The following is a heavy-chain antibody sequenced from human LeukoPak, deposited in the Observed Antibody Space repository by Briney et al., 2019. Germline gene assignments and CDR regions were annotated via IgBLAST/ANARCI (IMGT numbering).Heavy chain of an antibody. Sequence: PSETLSLTCTVSGGSISSGGYYWTWIRQHPGKGLEWIGYIYYSGTTYYSPSLKSRVTISLDTTKNQFSLKLSSVTAADTAVYYCARGRPYQLLYYDYWGQGTLVTVSS. CDR1: GGSISSGGYY. CDR2: IYYSGTT. J-gene: IGHJ4*02. D-gene: IGHD2-2*01. V-gene: IGHV4-31*03. CDR3: ARGRPYQLLYYDY.